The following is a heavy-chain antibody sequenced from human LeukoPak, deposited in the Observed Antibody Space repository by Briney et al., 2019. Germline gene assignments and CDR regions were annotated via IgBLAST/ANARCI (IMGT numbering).Heavy chain of an antibody. CDR3: ARSPSITIFGVVIIPEGYYYMDV. V-gene: IGHV3-11*04. CDR1: GFTFSDYY. D-gene: IGHD3-3*01. J-gene: IGHJ6*03. CDR2: ISSSGSTI. Sequence: PGGSLRLSCAASGFTFSDYYMSWIRQAPGKGLEWVSYISSSGSTIYYADSVKGRFTISRDNAKNSLYLQMNSLRAEDTAVYYCARSPSITIFGVVIIPEGYYYMDVWGKGTTVTVSS.